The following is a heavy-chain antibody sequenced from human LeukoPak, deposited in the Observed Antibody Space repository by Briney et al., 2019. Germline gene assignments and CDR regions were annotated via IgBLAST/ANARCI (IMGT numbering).Heavy chain of an antibody. CDR2: ISSSGSTI. D-gene: IGHD6-19*01. CDR3: ARASYSSGCDY. CDR1: GFTFSSYE. J-gene: IGHJ4*02. V-gene: IGHV3-48*03. Sequence: PGGSLRLSCAASGFTFSSYEMNWVRQAPGKGLEWVSYISSSGSTIYYADSVKGRFTISRDNAKNSLYLQMNSLRPEDTAVYYCARASYSSGCDYWGQGTLVTVSP.